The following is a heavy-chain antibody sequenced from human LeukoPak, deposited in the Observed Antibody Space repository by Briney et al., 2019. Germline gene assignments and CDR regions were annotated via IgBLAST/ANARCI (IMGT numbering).Heavy chain of an antibody. CDR3: ARHGPTPRASYAEDY. V-gene: IGHV4-59*08. Sequence: SETLSLTCTVSGGSISPFYWSWIRQPPGKGLEWIGYVYYSGNFHYNPSLESRVTISADTSNDQFSLILSSVTAADTPVYFCARHGPTPRASYAEDYWGQGILVTVSS. J-gene: IGHJ4*02. D-gene: IGHD1-26*01. CDR1: GGSISPFY. CDR2: VYYSGNF.